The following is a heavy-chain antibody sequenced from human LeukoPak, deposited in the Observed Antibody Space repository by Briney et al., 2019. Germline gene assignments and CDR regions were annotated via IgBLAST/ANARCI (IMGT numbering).Heavy chain of an antibody. J-gene: IGHJ3*02. Sequence: ASVKVSCKVSGYTLTELSMHWVRQAPGKGLEWMGGFDPEDGETIYAQKFQGRLTMTEDTSTDTAYMELSSLRSEDTAVYYCATELRVPAWGAFDIWGQGTMVTVSS. CDR1: GYTLTELS. V-gene: IGHV1-24*01. CDR2: FDPEDGET. D-gene: IGHD2-2*01. CDR3: ATELRVPAWGAFDI.